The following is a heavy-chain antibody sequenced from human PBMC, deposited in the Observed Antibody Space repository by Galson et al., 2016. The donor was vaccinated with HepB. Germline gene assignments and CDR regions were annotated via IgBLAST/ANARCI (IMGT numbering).Heavy chain of an antibody. D-gene: IGHD6-19*01. V-gene: IGHV3-11*04. CDR2: ISGSGSTI. CDR1: GFTFSDYY. J-gene: IGHJ4*02. CDR3: ARVRCSSGCKLPFY. Sequence: SLRLSCAASGFTFSDYYMNWIRQAPGKGLEWVSYISGSGSTIYYADSVKGRFTISRDNAKNSLYLQMNSLRAEDTAVYYCARVRCSSGCKLPFYWGQGTLVTVSS.